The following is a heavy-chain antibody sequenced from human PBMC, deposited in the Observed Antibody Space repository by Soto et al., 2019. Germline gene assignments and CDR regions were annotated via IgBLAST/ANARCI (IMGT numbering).Heavy chain of an antibody. V-gene: IGHV6-1*01. CDR3: ARELVIKGEKDETLYYFDY. J-gene: IGHJ4*02. CDR1: GDSVSSNSAA. Sequence: QSQTLSLTCAISGDSVSSNSAAWNWIRQSPSRGLEWLGRTYYRSKWNNDYAVSVKSRITINPDTSKNQFSLQLNSVTPENTAVYYCARELVIKGEKDETLYYFDYCGQGTLVTVSS. D-gene: IGHD1-26*01. CDR2: TYYRSKWNN.